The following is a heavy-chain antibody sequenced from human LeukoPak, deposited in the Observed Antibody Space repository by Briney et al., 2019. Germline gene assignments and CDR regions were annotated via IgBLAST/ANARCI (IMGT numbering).Heavy chain of an antibody. D-gene: IGHD2-15*01. V-gene: IGHV4-59*08. Sequence: SETLSLTCSASGGSIRNYYWSWIRQPPEKGLECVAYIYNSGVTNYNPSLKSRVTISVDTSKNQFSLKLSSVTAADTAVYYCARHGGRYSFDYWGQGSLVTVSS. CDR2: IYNSGVT. J-gene: IGHJ4*02. CDR1: GGSIRNYY. CDR3: ARHGGRYSFDY.